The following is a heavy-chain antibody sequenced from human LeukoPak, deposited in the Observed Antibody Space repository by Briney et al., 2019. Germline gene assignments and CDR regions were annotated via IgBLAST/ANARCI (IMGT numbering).Heavy chain of an antibody. CDR1: GGFISSHY. CDR2: IDYSGST. J-gene: IGHJ4*02. CDR3: ARATDSSGYYYQSPTRYHFDY. Sequence: PSETLSLTCTVSGGFISSHYWSWIRQPPGKGLEWIGYIDYSGSTNYNPSLKSRVTISVDMSKNQFSLKLSSVTAADTAVYYCARATDSSGYYYQSPTRYHFDYWGQGTLVTVSS. D-gene: IGHD3-22*01. V-gene: IGHV4-59*11.